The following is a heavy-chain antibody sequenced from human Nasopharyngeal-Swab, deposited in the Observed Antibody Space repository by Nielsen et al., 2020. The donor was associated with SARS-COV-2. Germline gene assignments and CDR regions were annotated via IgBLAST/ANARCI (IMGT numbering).Heavy chain of an antibody. D-gene: IGHD1-26*01. CDR2: IRSQTYGGAP. CDR3: ARSVGSFYGQGAFDI. Sequence: GGSLRLSCTTSGFTSGDYAMSWFRQAPGKGPEWVAFIRSQTYGGAPEYAASVKARSTISRDGAESIAYPQMNSMETEDTGVYYCARSVGSFYGQGAFDIWGQGTMVTVSS. V-gene: IGHV3-49*01. J-gene: IGHJ3*02. CDR1: GFTSGDYA.